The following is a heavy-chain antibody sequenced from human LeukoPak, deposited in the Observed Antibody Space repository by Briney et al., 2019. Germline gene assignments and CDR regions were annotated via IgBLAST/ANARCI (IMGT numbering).Heavy chain of an antibody. J-gene: IGHJ4*02. CDR2: ISAYNGNT. CDR3: ARVRTWIQLWYFDY. Sequence: ASVKVSCKASGYTFTSYGISWVRQAPGQGLEWMGWISAYNGNTNYAQKLQGRVTMTTDTSTSTAYMELSRLRSDDTAVYYCARVRTWIQLWYFDYWGQGTLVTVSS. V-gene: IGHV1-18*01. D-gene: IGHD5-18*01. CDR1: GYTFTSYG.